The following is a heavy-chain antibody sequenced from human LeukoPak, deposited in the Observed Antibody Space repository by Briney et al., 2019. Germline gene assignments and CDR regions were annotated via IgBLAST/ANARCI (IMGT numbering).Heavy chain of an antibody. CDR3: ARVGRGHFPPN. CDR2: IYYSGST. J-gene: IGHJ4*02. Sequence: PSETLSLTCTVSGGSVSSGSYYWSWIRQPPGKGLEWIGYIYYSGSTNYNPSLKSRVTISVDTSKNQFSLKLSSVTAADTAVYYCARVGRGHFPPNWGQGTLVTVSS. V-gene: IGHV4-61*01. D-gene: IGHD3-10*01. CDR1: GGSVSSGSYY.